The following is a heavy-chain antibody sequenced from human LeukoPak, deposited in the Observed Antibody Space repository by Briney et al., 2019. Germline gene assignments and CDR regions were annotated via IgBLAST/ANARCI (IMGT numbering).Heavy chain of an antibody. CDR1: GFTFSSYA. J-gene: IGHJ3*02. D-gene: IGHD2-2*01. V-gene: IGHV3-30-3*01. CDR3: ASRYCSSTSCYGDDAFDI. Sequence: GGSLRLSCAASGFTFSSYAMHWVRQAPGKGLEWVAVISYDGSNKYYADSVKGRFTISRDNSKNTLYLQMNSLRAEDTAVYYCASRYCSSTSCYGDDAFDIWGQGTMVTVSS. CDR2: ISYDGSNK.